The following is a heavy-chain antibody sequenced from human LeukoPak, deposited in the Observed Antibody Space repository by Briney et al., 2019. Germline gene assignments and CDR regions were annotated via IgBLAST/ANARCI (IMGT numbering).Heavy chain of an antibody. D-gene: IGHD3-10*01. Sequence: PSETLSLTCTVSGGSISSSSYYWGWIRQPPGKGLEWIGEINHSGSTNYNPYHKSRVTISVDTSKNQFSLKLSSVTAADTAVYYCARLRWGSGISSKYYYYYYMDVWGKGTTVTVSS. V-gene: IGHV4-39*07. CDR2: INHSGST. CDR3: ARLRWGSGISSKYYYYYYMDV. CDR1: GGSISSSSYY. J-gene: IGHJ6*03.